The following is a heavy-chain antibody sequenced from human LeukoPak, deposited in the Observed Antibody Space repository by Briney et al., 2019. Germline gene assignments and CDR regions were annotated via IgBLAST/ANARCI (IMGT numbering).Heavy chain of an antibody. V-gene: IGHV3-48*03. Sequence: PGGSLRLSCAASGFTFSSYEMNWVRQAPGKGLEWVSYISSSGSTIYYADSVKGRFTISRDNARDSLYLEMNSLTVEDTAVYFCSRDLGTGRPHDFWGQGTLVTVSS. D-gene: IGHD3/OR15-3a*01. J-gene: IGHJ4*02. CDR1: GFTFSSYE. CDR3: SRDLGTGRPHDF. CDR2: ISSSGSTI.